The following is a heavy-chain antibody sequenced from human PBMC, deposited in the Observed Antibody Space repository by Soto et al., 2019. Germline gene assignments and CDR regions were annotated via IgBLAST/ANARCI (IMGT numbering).Heavy chain of an antibody. CDR1: GFTFSSYW. CDR3: ARASTYYDFWSGYPGEKYYFDY. J-gene: IGHJ4*02. D-gene: IGHD3-3*01. CDR2: INSDGSST. Sequence: EVQLVESGGGLVQPGGSLRLSCAASGFTFSSYWMHWVRQAPGKGLVWVSRINSDGSSTSYADSVKGRFTISRDNAKNRLYLQMNSLRAEDTAVYYCARASTYYDFWSGYPGEKYYFDYWGEGTLVTVSS. V-gene: IGHV3-74*01.